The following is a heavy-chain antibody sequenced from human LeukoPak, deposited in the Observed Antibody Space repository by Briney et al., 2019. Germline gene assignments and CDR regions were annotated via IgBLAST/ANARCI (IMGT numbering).Heavy chain of an antibody. D-gene: IGHD2-15*01. Sequence: GGSLRLSCAASGFTFRDYTMNWVRQAPGKGLEWVSAIDKSGTYIKYADSVKGRFTVSRDNAKNSVFLQMNSLRVEDTAVYFCAREVLIVVEPAANTVDYWGQGARVTVSS. V-gene: IGHV3-21*01. CDR3: AREVLIVVEPAANTVDY. CDR1: GFTFRDYT. J-gene: IGHJ4*02. CDR2: IDKSGTYI.